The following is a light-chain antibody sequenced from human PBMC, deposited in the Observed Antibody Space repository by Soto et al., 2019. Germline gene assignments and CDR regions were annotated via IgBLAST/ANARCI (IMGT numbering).Light chain of an antibody. CDR1: QSLRNY. CDR3: QQRSDWTPT. J-gene: IGKJ5*01. CDR2: DAS. V-gene: IGKV3-11*01. Sequence: ENVLTQSPATLSLSPGDTATLSCRATQSLRNYLAWYQQKVGQDPRLLIYDASKRATGIPARFSGSGSGTDFNLTISSLETEDFAVYLCQQRSDWTPTFGQGTRLEIK.